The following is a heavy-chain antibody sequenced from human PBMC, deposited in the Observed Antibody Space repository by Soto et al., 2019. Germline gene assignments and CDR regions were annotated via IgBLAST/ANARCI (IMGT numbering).Heavy chain of an antibody. CDR1: GFPFSSYA. V-gene: IGHV3-30-3*01. CDR3: ARVWGAYPNFDC. Sequence: QVQLLESGGGVVQPGRSLRLSRAASGFPFSSYALHWVRQAPGRGLEWVAAISNDGGNKFYADSVKGRFSISRDTSKKTLYLQMNSLRAADTAVYYCARVWGAYPNFDCWGQGTLVTVSS. D-gene: IGHD3-16*01. J-gene: IGHJ4*02. CDR2: ISNDGGNK.